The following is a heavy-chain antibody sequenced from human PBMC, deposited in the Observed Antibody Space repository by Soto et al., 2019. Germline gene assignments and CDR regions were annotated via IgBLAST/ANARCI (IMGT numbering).Heavy chain of an antibody. CDR2: VDQSGST. D-gene: IGHD2-15*01. V-gene: IGHV4-34*01. Sequence: QVQLQQWGAGLLKPSETLSLTCAIYSGSFSGYYWSWIRQPPGMGLEWIGEVDQSGSTNYNPSLKSRVIISGATSKNQFSLKLNSVTAADTAVYYCARDRQRGYCTGGSCYSYFDYWGQGALVTVSS. CDR3: ARDRQRGYCTGGSCYSYFDY. CDR1: SGSFSGYY. J-gene: IGHJ4*02.